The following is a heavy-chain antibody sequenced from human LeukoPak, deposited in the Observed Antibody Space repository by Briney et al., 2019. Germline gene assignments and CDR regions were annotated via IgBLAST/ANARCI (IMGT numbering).Heavy chain of an antibody. CDR3: ARERGTVGWLQFQFDY. V-gene: IGHV1-2*06. CDR1: GYTFTGYY. D-gene: IGHD5-24*01. CDR2: INPNSGGT. J-gene: IGHJ4*02. Sequence: GASVNVSCKASGYTFTGYYMHWVRQAPGQGLEWMGRINPNSGGTNYAQKFQGRVTMTRDTSISTAYMELSRLRSDDTAVYYCARERGTVGWLQFQFDYWGQGTLVTVSS.